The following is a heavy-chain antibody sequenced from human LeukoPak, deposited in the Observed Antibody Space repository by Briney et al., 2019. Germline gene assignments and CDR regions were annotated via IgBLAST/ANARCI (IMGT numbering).Heavy chain of an antibody. D-gene: IGHD1-1*01. CDR3: ARPHAGTTGKYFDY. V-gene: IGHV1-24*01. CDR1: GYTLTELS. J-gene: IGHJ4*02. CDR2: FDPEDGET. Sequence: ASVKVSCKVSGYTLTELSMHWVRQTPGKGLEWMGGFDPEDGETIYAQKFQGRVTMTRDTSISTAYMELSRLRSDDTAVYYCARPHAGTTGKYFDYWGQGTLVTVSS.